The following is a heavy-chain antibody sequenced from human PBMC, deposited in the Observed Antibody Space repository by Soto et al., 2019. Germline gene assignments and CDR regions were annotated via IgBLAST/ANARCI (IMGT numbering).Heavy chain of an antibody. CDR2: FDPEDGDT. CDR1: GYTLTHFS. V-gene: IGHV1-24*01. J-gene: IGHJ4*02. Sequence: AGYVSCKVSGYTLTHFSMXSVRQAPGKGVEWMGGFDPEDGDTVYEKKFQGRVTMTEDKSTDTAYMELSSLRSEDTAVYYCATATIAARLSDYWGQGTMVPVSS. D-gene: IGHD6-6*01. CDR3: ATATIAARLSDY.